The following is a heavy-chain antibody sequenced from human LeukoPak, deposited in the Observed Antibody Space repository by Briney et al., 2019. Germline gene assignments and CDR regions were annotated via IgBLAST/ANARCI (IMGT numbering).Heavy chain of an antibody. Sequence: GGSLRLSCAASGFTFSSYSMNWVRQAPGKGLEWVSYISSSSSTIYYADSVKGRFTISRDNAKNSLYLQMNSLRAEDTAVYYCARAVITIFGVVPDAFDIWSQGTMVTVSS. CDR3: ARAVITIFGVVPDAFDI. D-gene: IGHD3-3*01. CDR1: GFTFSSYS. V-gene: IGHV3-48*01. J-gene: IGHJ3*02. CDR2: ISSSSSTI.